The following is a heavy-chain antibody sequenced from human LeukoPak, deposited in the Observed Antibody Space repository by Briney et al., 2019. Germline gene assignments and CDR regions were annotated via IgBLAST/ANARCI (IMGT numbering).Heavy chain of an antibody. Sequence: ASVKVSCKASGGTFSSYTISWVRQAPGQGLEWMGRIIPILGIANYAQKFQGRVTITAGKSTSTAYVELSSLRSEDTAVYCCARALGTVPFDYWGQGTLVTVSS. CDR3: ARALGTVPFDY. CDR2: IIPILGIA. J-gene: IGHJ4*02. D-gene: IGHD1-26*01. V-gene: IGHV1-69*02. CDR1: GGTFSSYT.